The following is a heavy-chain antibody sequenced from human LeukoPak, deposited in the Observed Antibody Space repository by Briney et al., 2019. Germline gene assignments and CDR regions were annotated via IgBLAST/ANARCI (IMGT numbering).Heavy chain of an antibody. CDR2: IKQDGSEK. V-gene: IGHV3-7*01. Sequence: GGSLRLSCAASGFTFSSYEMNWVRQAPGKGLEWVANIKQDGSEKYYVDSVKGRFTISRDNAKNSLYLQMNSLRAEDTAVYYCARLLGYCSGGSCFFDPWGQGTLVTVSS. CDR1: GFTFSSYE. CDR3: ARLLGYCSGGSCFFDP. D-gene: IGHD2-15*01. J-gene: IGHJ5*02.